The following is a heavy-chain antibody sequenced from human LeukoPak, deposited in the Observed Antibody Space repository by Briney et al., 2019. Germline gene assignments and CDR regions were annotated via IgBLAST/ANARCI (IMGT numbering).Heavy chain of an antibody. D-gene: IGHD3-22*01. Sequence: GGSLRLSCVASGFTFSDSWMSWVRHVSRKGLEWLSYIYGIDSTISYAASVKGRFTISRDNAKNSLYLQMNSLRAEDTAVYYCARDAYYYDSSSYYRNAFDIWGQGTVVTVSS. CDR1: GFTFSDSW. J-gene: IGHJ3*02. V-gene: IGHV3-11*01. CDR2: IYGIDSTI. CDR3: ARDAYYYDSSSYYRNAFDI.